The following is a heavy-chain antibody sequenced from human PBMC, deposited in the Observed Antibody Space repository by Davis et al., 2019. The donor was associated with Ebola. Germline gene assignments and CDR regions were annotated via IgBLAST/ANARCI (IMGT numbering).Heavy chain of an antibody. CDR3: ARDVSG. D-gene: IGHD1-26*01. V-gene: IGHV3-74*01. Sequence: HTGGSLSLSCSASGFTFSSSCMHLVRHAPGKGLVWVSRINSDGSSTSYADSVKGRFTISRDNAKNTLYLQMNSLRAEDTAVYYCARDVSGWGQGTLVTVSS. J-gene: IGHJ4*02. CDR2: INSDGSST. CDR1: GFTFSSSC.